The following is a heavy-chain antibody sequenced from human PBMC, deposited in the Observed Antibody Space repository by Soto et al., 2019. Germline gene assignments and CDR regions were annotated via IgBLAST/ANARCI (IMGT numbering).Heavy chain of an antibody. CDR3: AKFPDSGYDLYYYYMDV. V-gene: IGHV3-30*18. D-gene: IGHD5-12*01. CDR2: ISYDGSNK. Sequence: GGSLRLSCAASGFTFSSYGMHWVRQAPGKGLEWVAVISYDGSNKYYVDSVKGRFTISRDNSKNTLYLQMNSLRAEDTAVYYCAKFPDSGYDLYYYYMDVWGKGTTVTVSS. J-gene: IGHJ6*03. CDR1: GFTFSSYG.